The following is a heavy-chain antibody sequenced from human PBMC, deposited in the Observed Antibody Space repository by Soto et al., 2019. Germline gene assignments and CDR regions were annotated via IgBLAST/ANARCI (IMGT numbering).Heavy chain of an antibody. CDR1: GGSISSYY. CDR2: TYYSGST. D-gene: IGHD3-10*01. J-gene: IGHJ2*01. CDR3: AREASSYIYWYFDL. Sequence: QVQLQESGPGLVKPSETLSLTCTVSGGSISSYYWSWIRQPPGKGLEWIGYTYYSGSTNYNPSLKSRVTISVDTSKNQLSLKLSSATAADTAVYYGAREASSYIYWYFDLWGRGTLVTVSS. V-gene: IGHV4-59*01.